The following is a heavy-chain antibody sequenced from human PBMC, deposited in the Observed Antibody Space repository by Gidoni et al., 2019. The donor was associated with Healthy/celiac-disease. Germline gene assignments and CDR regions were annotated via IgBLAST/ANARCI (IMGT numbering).Heavy chain of an antibody. CDR1: GGSFSGYY. J-gene: IGHJ4*02. Sequence: QVQLQQWGAGLLKPSETLSLTCAVYGGSFSGYYWSWIRQPPGKGLEWIGEINHSGSTNYNPSLKSRVTISVDTSKNQFSLKLSSVTAADTAVYYCARKGANGWSIWGQGTLVTVSS. V-gene: IGHV4-34*01. CDR2: INHSGST. D-gene: IGHD6-19*01. CDR3: ARKGANGWSI.